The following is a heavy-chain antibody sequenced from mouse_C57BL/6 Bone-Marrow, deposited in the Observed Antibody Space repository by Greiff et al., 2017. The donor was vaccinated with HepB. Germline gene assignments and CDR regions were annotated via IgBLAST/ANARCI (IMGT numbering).Heavy chain of an antibody. D-gene: IGHD2-5*01. Sequence: VQLKQSGPELVKPGASVKMSCKASGYTFTDYNMHWVKQSHGKSLEWIGYINPNNGGTSYNQKFKGKATLTVNKSSSTAYMELHSLTSEDSAVYYCARGIVTTSFDYWGQGTTLTVSS. V-gene: IGHV1-22*01. J-gene: IGHJ2*01. CDR2: INPNNGGT. CDR1: GYTFTDYN. CDR3: ARGIVTTSFDY.